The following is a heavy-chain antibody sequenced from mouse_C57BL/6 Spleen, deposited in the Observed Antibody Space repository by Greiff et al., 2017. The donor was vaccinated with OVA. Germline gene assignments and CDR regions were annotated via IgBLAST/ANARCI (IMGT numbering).Heavy chain of an antibody. V-gene: IGHV5-4*03. J-gene: IGHJ1*03. CDR3: ARRLDYNWYFDV. D-gene: IGHD2-4*01. Sequence: DVMLVESGGGLVKPGGSLKLSCAASGFTFSSYAMSWVRQTPEKRLEWVATISDGGSYTYYPDNVKGRFTISRDNAKNNLYLQMSHLKSEDTAMYYCARRLDYNWYFDVWGTGTTVTVSS. CDR1: GFTFSSYA. CDR2: ISDGGSYT.